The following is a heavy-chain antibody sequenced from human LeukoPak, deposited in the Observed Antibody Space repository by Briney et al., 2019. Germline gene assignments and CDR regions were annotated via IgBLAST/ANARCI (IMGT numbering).Heavy chain of an antibody. Sequence: ASVKVSCKTSGYTLTSYGVTWVRQAPGQGLEWMGWISVYNGNTKYAQKLQGRVTMTTDISTSTAYMELRSLTSDDTAVYYCATGTMIRGVIIKFDFWGQGTLVTVSS. CDR2: ISVYNGNT. CDR1: GYTLTSYG. CDR3: ATGTMIRGVIIKFDF. D-gene: IGHD3-10*01. J-gene: IGHJ4*02. V-gene: IGHV1-18*01.